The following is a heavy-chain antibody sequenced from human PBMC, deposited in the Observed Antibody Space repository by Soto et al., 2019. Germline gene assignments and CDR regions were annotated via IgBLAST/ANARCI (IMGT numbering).Heavy chain of an antibody. D-gene: IGHD1-26*01. V-gene: IGHV3-73*01. CDR2: IRSKANSYAT. Sequence: AGGSLRLSCAASGFTFSGSAMHWVRQASGKGLEWVGRIRSKANSYATAYAASVKGRFTISRDDSKNTAYLQMNSLKTEDTAVYYCARLQLRGNRFDPWVQGTLVTVSS. CDR1: GFTFSGSA. J-gene: IGHJ5*02. CDR3: ARLQLRGNRFDP.